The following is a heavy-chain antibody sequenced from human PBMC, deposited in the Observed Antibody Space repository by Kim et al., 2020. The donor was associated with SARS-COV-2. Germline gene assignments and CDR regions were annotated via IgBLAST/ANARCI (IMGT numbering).Heavy chain of an antibody. Sequence: SETLSLTCAVYGGSFSGYYWSWIRQPPGKGLEWIGEINHSGSTNYNPSLKSRVTISVYTSKNQFSLKLSSVTAADTAVYYCARGASTYYYGSGSPNWFDPWGQGTLVTVSS. CDR1: GGSFSGYY. CDR3: ARGASTYYYGSGSPNWFDP. V-gene: IGHV4-34*01. D-gene: IGHD3-10*01. J-gene: IGHJ5*02. CDR2: INHSGST.